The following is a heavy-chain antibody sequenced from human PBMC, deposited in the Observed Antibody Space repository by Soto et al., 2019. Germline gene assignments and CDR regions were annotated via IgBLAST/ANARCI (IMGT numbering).Heavy chain of an antibody. CDR1: GGSFSGYY. V-gene: IGHV4-34*01. CDR2: INHSGST. D-gene: IGHD6-13*01. J-gene: IGHJ4*02. Sequence: PSETLSLTCAVYGGSFSGYYWSWIRQPPGKGLEWIGEINHSGSTNYNPSLKSRVTISVDTSKNQFSLKLSSVTAADTAVYYCARGARAAAGGSFDYWCQGTLVT. CDR3: ARGARAAAGGSFDY.